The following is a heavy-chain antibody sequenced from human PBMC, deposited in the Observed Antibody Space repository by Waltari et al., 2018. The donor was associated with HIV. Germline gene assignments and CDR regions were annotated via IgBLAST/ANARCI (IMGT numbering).Heavy chain of an antibody. Sequence: EALLVQSGGGVVRPGGSLSLSCDGPTFWFGRYWLLWVRQASGKGLEWVANINQDATKKNYADSVKGRFSVSRDNGKYSVFLEMNRLRVQDTAVYFCARGDQWGLFMDSYYGLDVWGRGTTVIVSS. D-gene: IGHD1-26*01. J-gene: IGHJ6*02. CDR2: INQDATKK. CDR3: ARGDQWGLFMDSYYGLDV. CDR1: TFWFGRYW. V-gene: IGHV3-7*01.